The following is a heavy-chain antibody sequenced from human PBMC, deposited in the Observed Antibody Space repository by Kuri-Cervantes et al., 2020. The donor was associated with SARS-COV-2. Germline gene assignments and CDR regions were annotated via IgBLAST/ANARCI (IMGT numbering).Heavy chain of an antibody. CDR3: ARDWAPGFWSGYEDY. CDR1: GGSISSSSYY. CDR2: IYYSGST. Sequence: GSLRLSCTVSGGSISSSSYYWGWIRQPPGKGLEWIGSIYYSGSTYYNPSLKSRVTISVDKSKNQFSLKLSSVTAADTAVYYCARDWAPGFWSGYEDYWGQGTLVTVSS. J-gene: IGHJ4*02. D-gene: IGHD3-3*01. V-gene: IGHV4-39*07.